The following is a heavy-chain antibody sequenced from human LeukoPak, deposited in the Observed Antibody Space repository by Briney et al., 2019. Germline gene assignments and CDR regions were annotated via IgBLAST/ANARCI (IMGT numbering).Heavy chain of an antibody. D-gene: IGHD5/OR15-5a*01. CDR2: MNPNSGSA. CDR3: ARETTVSTTFDL. J-gene: IGHJ2*01. V-gene: IGHV1-8*02. CDR1: GYTFTSYD. Sequence: ASVKVSCKASGYTFTSYDINWVRQATGQGLEWMGWMNPNSGSAGYAQKFQGRVIMTGNTSISTAYMELSGLRSDDTAVYYCARETTVSTTFDLWGRGTLVTVSS.